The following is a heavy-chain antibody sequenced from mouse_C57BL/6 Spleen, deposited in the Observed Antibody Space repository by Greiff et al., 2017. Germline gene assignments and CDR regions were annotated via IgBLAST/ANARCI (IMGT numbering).Heavy chain of an antibody. CDR1: GYTFTSYW. CDR3: AREYYYGSRAYYFDY. D-gene: IGHD1-1*01. J-gene: IGHJ2*01. CDR2: IYPGSGST. V-gene: IGHV1-55*01. Sequence: QVQLQQPGAELVKPGASVKMSCKASGYTFTSYWITWVKQRPGQGLEWIGDIYPGSGSTNYNEKFKSKATLTVDTSSSTAYMQLSSLTSEDSAVYYCAREYYYGSRAYYFDYWGQGTTLTVSS.